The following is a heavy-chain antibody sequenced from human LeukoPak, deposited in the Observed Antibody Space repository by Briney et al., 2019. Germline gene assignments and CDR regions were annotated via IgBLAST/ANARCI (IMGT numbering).Heavy chain of an antibody. V-gene: IGHV3-48*01. CDR3: AREGSDFWSGYPKGYFDY. D-gene: IGHD3-3*01. CDR2: IGSSLSTR. CDR1: GFTFSSYN. J-gene: IGHJ4*02. Sequence: GGSLRLSCAVSGFTFSSYNMSWVRRAPGKGLEWVSYIGSSLSTRYYADSVKGRFTISRDNGKHSLYLQMNSLRAEDTAVYYCAREGSDFWSGYPKGYFDYWGRGTLVTVSS.